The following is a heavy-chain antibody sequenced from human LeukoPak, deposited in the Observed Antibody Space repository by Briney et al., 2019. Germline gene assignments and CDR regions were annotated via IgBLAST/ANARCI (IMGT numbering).Heavy chain of an antibody. J-gene: IGHJ6*04. CDR2: ISYDGSNK. V-gene: IGHV3-30*18. D-gene: IGHD2-2*01. Sequence: QPGRSLRLSCAASGFTFSSYGMHWVRQAPGKGLEWVAVISYDGSNKYYADSVKGRLTISRDNSKNTLYLQMNSLRAEDTAVYYCAKDGRGYCSSTSCYRDGMDVWGKGTTVTVSS. CDR1: GFTFSSYG. CDR3: AKDGRGYCSSTSCYRDGMDV.